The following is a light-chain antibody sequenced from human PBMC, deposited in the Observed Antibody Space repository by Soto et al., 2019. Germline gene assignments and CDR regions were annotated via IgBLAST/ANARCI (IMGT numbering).Light chain of an antibody. CDR3: QQYHSYPLT. CDR2: KAS. V-gene: IGKV1-5*03. CDR1: QSISAW. Sequence: DIQMTQSPSTLSASVGERVTITCRASQSISAWLAWYQQKPGKAPKLLIYKASNVESGVPSRFVGSGSGTEFTLTISSLQPDDFATYYCQQYHSYPLTCGPGTRLEIK. J-gene: IGKJ5*01.